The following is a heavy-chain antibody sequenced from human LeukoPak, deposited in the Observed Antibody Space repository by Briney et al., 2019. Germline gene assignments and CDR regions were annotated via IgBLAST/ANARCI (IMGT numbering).Heavy chain of an antibody. Sequence: GGSLRLSCDASGFIISDYYMSWIRQSPGKGLEWISYITSGGASTNYADSVKGRFTISRDKAKNSVALQLNSLRAEDTAVYYCTRQRRGTYYAFDSWGQGTLVTVSS. CDR3: TRQRRGTYYAFDS. CDR1: GFIISDYY. D-gene: IGHD3-16*01. CDR2: ITSGGAST. V-gene: IGHV3-11*01. J-gene: IGHJ4*02.